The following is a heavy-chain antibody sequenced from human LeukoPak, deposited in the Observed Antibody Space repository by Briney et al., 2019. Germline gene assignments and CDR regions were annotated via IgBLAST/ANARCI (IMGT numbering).Heavy chain of an antibody. V-gene: IGHV3-30-3*01. CDR3: ARGPSINYGDYYY. D-gene: IGHD4-17*01. CDR1: GFTFSSYA. J-gene: IGHJ4*02. Sequence: GGSLRLSCAASGFTFSSYAMHWVRQAPGKGLEWVAVISYDGSNKYYAASVKGRFTISRDNSKNTLYLQMNSLRAEDTAVYYCARGPSINYGDYYYWGQGTLVTVSS. CDR2: ISYDGSNK.